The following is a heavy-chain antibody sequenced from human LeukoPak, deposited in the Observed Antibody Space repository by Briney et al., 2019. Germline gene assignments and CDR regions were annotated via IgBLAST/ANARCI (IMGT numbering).Heavy chain of an antibody. Sequence: SETLSLTCTVSGGSISSYYWSWIRQPPGKGLEWIGYIYYSGSTNYNPSLKSRVTISVDTSKNQFSLKLSSVTAADTAVYYCAREGGFGESYYYMDVWGKGTTVTISS. CDR2: IYYSGST. D-gene: IGHD3-10*01. CDR1: GGSISSYY. J-gene: IGHJ6*03. CDR3: AREGGFGESYYYMDV. V-gene: IGHV4-59*01.